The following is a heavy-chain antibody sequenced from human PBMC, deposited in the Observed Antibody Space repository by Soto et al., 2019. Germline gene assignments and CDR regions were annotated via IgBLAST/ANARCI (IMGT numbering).Heavy chain of an antibody. V-gene: IGHV1-69*12. Sequence: QVQLVQSGAEVKKPGSSVKVSCKASGDTFRSYTINWVRQAPGQGLEWMGGIITIFGTTNYAQNFQGRLTITADESTSTAYMELSSLRSEDTAVYYCARQVVNAYGMDVWGQGTTVTVSS. CDR3: ARQVVNAYGMDV. CDR1: GDTFRSYT. J-gene: IGHJ6*02. D-gene: IGHD2-21*01. CDR2: IITIFGTT.